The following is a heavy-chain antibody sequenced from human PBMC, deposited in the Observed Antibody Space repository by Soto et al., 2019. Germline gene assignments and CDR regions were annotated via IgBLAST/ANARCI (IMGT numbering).Heavy chain of an antibody. CDR2: ISAYNGNT. CDR1: GYTFTSYG. CDR3: ARVLRRRTEDYIWGSYRYQGYYFDY. D-gene: IGHD3-16*02. J-gene: IGHJ4*02. V-gene: IGHV1-18*01. Sequence: ASVKVSCKASGYTFTSYGISWLRQAPGQGLEWMGWISAYNGNTNYAQKLQGRVTMTTDTSTSTAYMELRSLRSDDTAVYYCARVLRRRTEDYIWGSYRYQGYYFDYWGQGTLVTVSS.